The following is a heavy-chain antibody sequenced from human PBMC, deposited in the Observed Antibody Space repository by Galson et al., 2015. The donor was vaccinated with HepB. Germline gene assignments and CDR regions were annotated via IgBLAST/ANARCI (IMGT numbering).Heavy chain of an antibody. V-gene: IGHV3-48*04. CDR1: GFTFSSYS. Sequence: SLRLSCAASGFTFSSYSMNWVRQAPGKGLEWVSYISSSSSTIYYADSVKGRFTISRDNAKNSLYLQMNSLRAEDTAVYYCARGRGYSDYWGQGTLVTVSS. CDR2: ISSSSSTI. D-gene: IGHD3-22*01. J-gene: IGHJ4*02. CDR3: ARGRGYSDY.